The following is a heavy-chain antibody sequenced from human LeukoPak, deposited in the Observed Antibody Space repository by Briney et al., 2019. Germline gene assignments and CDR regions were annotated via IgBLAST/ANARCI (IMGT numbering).Heavy chain of an antibody. CDR2: INHSGST. Sequence: SETLSLTCAVYDGSFSGYYWSWIRQPPGKGLEWIGEINHSGSTNYNPSLKSRVTLSVDTSKNQFSLKLSSVTAADTAVYYCARGPGITAAGNFDYWGQGTLVTVSS. D-gene: IGHD6-13*01. CDR3: ARGPGITAAGNFDY. CDR1: DGSFSGYY. V-gene: IGHV4-34*01. J-gene: IGHJ4*02.